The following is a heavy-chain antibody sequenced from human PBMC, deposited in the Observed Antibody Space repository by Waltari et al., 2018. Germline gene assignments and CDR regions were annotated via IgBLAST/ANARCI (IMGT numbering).Heavy chain of an antibody. V-gene: IGHV3-23*04. J-gene: IGHJ4*02. Sequence: EVQLVESGGGLVQPGGSLRLSCAASGFTFSSYAMSWVRQAPGTGLEWVSAISGSGGSTYYADSVKGRFTISRDNSKNTLYLQMNSLRAEDTAVYYCAKGSSYDILTGYLYYFDYWGQGTLVTVSS. CDR2: ISGSGGST. CDR3: AKGSSYDILTGYLYYFDY. CDR1: GFTFSSYA. D-gene: IGHD3-9*01.